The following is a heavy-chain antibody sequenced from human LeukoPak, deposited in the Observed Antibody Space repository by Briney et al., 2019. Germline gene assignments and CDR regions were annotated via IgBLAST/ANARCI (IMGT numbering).Heavy chain of an antibody. CDR2: ISRSGSTT. CDR3: ARDDRGVWGTYRYLDS. D-gene: IGHD3-16*02. J-gene: IGHJ4*02. CDR1: GFAFSSYE. Sequence: PGGSLRLSCAASGFAFSSYEMNWVRQAPGKGLEWVSYISRSGSTTYYADSVKGRFTISRDNAKNSLYLQMNSLRTEDTAVYYCARDDRGVWGTYRYLDSWGQGTLVTVSS. V-gene: IGHV3-48*03.